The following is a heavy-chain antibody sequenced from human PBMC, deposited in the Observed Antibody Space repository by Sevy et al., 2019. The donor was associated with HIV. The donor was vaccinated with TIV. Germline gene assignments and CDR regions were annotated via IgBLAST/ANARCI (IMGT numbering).Heavy chain of an antibody. D-gene: IGHD1-20*01. V-gene: IGHV4-39*02. CDR2: MYGTVDPNGNT. CDR1: GGSITTGPYY. CDR3: AKSLKAWYDCPAFDH. J-gene: IGHJ4*02. Sequence: SETLSLTCSISGGSITTGPYYWAWIRQSPGKGPEWLGSMYGTVDPNGNTYYNPALKTRIDMSMDKSNNRFALSLRSVIAADTAVYFCAKSLKAWYDCPAFDHWSQGIPVTVSS.